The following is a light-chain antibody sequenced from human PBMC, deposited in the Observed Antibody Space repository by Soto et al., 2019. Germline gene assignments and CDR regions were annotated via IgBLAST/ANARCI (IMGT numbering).Light chain of an antibody. CDR1: QSVSSN. CDR2: GAS. CDR3: QQRSNWS. J-gene: IGKJ2*01. Sequence: EIVMTQSPATLSVSPGERATLSCRASQSVSSNLAWYQQKPGQAPRLLIYGASTRATGIPARFSGSGSGTEFTLTISSLQSEDFAVYYCQQRSNWSFGQGTKLEIK. V-gene: IGKV3-15*01.